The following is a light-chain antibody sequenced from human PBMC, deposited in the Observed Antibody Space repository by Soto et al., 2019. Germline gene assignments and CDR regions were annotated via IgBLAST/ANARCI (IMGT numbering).Light chain of an antibody. CDR1: NSDVGYYDY. CDR3: CSYSGTYTVV. Sequence: QSVLTQPHSVSGSPGQSVAISCTGTNSDVGYYDYVSWYQQHPGKAPKLIISDVTKRPSGVPARFSGSKSGNTASLTISGLQAEDEADYYCCSYSGTYTVVFGGGTKLTVL. CDR2: DVT. V-gene: IGLV2-11*01. J-gene: IGLJ3*02.